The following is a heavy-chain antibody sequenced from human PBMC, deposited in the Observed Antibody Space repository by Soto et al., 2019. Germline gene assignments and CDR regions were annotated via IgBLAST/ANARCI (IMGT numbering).Heavy chain of an antibody. D-gene: IGHD2-2*02. Sequence: PGGSLRLSCAASGFTFSAYAMHWVCQAPGKGLEWLAVISYDGSTKFYADTVKGRFTISRGNSKNTLYLQMNSLRAEDSGIYYCARDGGECSRTSCYNEIPPAWFGPWGQGALVTVSS. CDR1: GFTFSAYA. CDR2: ISYDGSTK. CDR3: ARDGGECSRTSCYNEIPPAWFGP. V-gene: IGHV3-30-3*01. J-gene: IGHJ5*02.